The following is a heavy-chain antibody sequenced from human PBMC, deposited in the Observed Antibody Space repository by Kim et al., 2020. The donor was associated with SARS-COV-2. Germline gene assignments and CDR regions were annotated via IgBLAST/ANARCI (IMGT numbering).Heavy chain of an antibody. CDR2: IHTTGNT. CDR1: GGSIRSYY. Sequence: SETLSLTCTVSGGSIRSYYWNWIRQPAGKRLEWIGRIHTTGNTNYNPSLKSRVTMSVDTSMNQLSLRLSSVTAADTAVYYCARGGFSTLYPFDFWGQGTLVTVSS. CDR3: ARGGFSTLYPFDF. D-gene: IGHD6-13*01. J-gene: IGHJ4*02. V-gene: IGHV4-4*07.